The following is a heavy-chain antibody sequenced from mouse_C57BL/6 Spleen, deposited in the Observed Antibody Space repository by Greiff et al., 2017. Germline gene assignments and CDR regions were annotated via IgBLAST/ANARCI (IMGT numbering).Heavy chain of an antibody. V-gene: IGHV1-69*01. Sequence: QVQLKQPGAELVMPGASVKLSCKASGYTFTSYWMHWVKQRPGQGLEWIGEIDPSDSYTNYNQKFKGKSTLTVDKSSSTAYMQLSSLTSEDSAVYDCERSGYFDYWGQGTTLTVSS. CDR1: GYTFTSYW. J-gene: IGHJ2*01. CDR3: ERSGYFDY. D-gene: IGHD3-1*01. CDR2: IDPSDSYT.